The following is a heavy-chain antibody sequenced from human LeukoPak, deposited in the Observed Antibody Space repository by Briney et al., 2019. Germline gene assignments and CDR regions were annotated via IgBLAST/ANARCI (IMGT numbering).Heavy chain of an antibody. J-gene: IGHJ2*01. V-gene: IGHV4-34*01. CDR1: AGSFSSDS. CDR2: VTRTGST. Sequence: SETLSLTCVVSAGSFSSDSWSWIRQAPGKGLEWIGEVTRTGSTNYHPSLKSRVLISVDTSKSQFSLKVNSVTAADTGVYYCARGDGVIGAIGIGSWYFDLWGRGTLVAVSS. D-gene: IGHD2/OR15-2a*01. CDR3: ARGDGVIGAIGIGSWYFDL.